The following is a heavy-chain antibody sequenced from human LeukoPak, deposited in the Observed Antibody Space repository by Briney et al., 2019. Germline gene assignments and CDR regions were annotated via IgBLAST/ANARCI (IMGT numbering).Heavy chain of an antibody. J-gene: IGHJ4*02. CDR1: GDSIRSNNYY. CDR2: IYDTGST. D-gene: IGHD3-3*01. CDR3: QSRFLEWLLDY. V-gene: IGHV4-39*01. Sequence: SETLSLTCTVSGDSIRSNNYYWGWIRQPPGKGLEWIGSIYDTGSTFYNPSLKSRVIISVDTSKNQFSLKLSSVTAADTAVYYCQSRFLEWLLDYWGQGTLVTVSS.